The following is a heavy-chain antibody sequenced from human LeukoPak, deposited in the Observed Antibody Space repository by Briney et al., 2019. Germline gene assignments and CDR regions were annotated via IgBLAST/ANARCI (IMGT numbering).Heavy chain of an antibody. D-gene: IGHD2-15*01. J-gene: IGHJ4*02. Sequence: ASVKVSCKACGYTFTGQYIQWVRQAPGQGLEWMGWINPSGGSTSYAQKFQGRVTMTRDTSTSTVYMELSSLRSEDTAVYYCARAGSRGLPLDYWGQGTLVTVSS. V-gene: IGHV1-46*01. CDR1: GYTFTGQY. CDR3: ARAGSRGLPLDY. CDR2: INPSGGST.